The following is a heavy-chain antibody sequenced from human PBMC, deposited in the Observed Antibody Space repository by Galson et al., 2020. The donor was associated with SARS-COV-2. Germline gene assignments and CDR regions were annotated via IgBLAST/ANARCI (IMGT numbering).Heavy chain of an antibody. V-gene: IGHV5-51*03. D-gene: IGHD2-2*01. J-gene: IGHJ5*02. CDR3: ARSVVPAVPSYFDP. CDR2: IYPDDFDI. Sequence: GESLKISCKASGYRFNSYWIGWVRQVPGKGLEWMGIIYPDDFDIRYSPSFQVQVTISVDKSVSTAYLQWSSLEASDSAIYYCARSVVPAVPSYFDPWGQGTLVTVSS. CDR1: GYRFNSYW.